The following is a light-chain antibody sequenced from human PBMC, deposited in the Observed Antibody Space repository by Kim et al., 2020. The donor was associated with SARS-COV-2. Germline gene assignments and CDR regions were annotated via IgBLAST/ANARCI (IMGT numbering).Light chain of an antibody. J-gene: IGKJ4*01. CDR2: GAS. Sequence: SPGERATLCCRASQSVSRNYLAWYQQRGGQAPRLLIYGASNRATGIPDRFSGSGSGTDFTLSISRLEAEDVAVYYCQQYGNLPLTFGGGTKVDIK. CDR1: QSVSRNY. CDR3: QQYGNLPLT. V-gene: IGKV3-20*01.